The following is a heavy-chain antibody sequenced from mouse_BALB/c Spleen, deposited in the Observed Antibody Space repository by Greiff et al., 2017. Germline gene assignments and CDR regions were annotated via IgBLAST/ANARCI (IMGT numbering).Heavy chain of an antibody. D-gene: IGHD2-1*01. Sequence: VQLQQTGPELVKPGASVKISCKASGYSFTDYIMLWVKQSHGKSLEWIGNINPYYGSTSYNLKFKGKATLTVDKSSSTAYMQLNSLTSEDSAVYYCARWGYGNHYYAMDYWGQGTSVTVSS. CDR1: GYSFTDYI. J-gene: IGHJ4*01. CDR3: ARWGYGNHYYAMDY. V-gene: IGHV1-39*01. CDR2: INPYYGST.